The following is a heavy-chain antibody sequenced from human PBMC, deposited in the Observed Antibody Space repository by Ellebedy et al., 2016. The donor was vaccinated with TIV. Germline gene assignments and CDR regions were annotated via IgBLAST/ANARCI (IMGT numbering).Heavy chain of an antibody. J-gene: IGHJ4*02. CDR1: GGTFSSYA. CDR3: ARDSLDSPVFGDY. CDR2: IIPIFGTA. Sequence: AASVKVSCKASGGTFSSYAISWVRQAPGQGLEWMGGIIPIFGTANYAQKLQGRVTMTTDTSTSTAYMELRSLRSDDTAVYYCARDSLDSPVFGDYWGQGTLVTVSS. V-gene: IGHV1-69*05. D-gene: IGHD3-10*01.